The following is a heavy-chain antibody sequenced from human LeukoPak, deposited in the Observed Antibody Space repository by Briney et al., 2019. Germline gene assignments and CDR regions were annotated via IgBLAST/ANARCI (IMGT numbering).Heavy chain of an antibody. D-gene: IGHD3-10*01. CDR2: IDASGNP. J-gene: IGHJ3*01. Sequence: SQTLSLTCTVSGDSISSGTYYWSWIRQPAGKGLEWIGRIDASGNPNYNPSLRSRLTMSVDTSKNQFSLNLRFVTAADTAVYYCARHMSVSYDAFDLWGRGTTVTVSS. CDR3: ARHMSVSYDAFDL. V-gene: IGHV4-61*02. CDR1: GDSISSGTYY.